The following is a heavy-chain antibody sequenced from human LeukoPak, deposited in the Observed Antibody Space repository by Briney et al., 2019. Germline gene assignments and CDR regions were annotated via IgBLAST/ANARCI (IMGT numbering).Heavy chain of an antibody. Sequence: PGRSLRLSCAASGFTLSNFAMHWVRQSPGKGLEWVAFTSNDGSNEYYADSVKGRFTISRDNSKNTLYLQLNSLRPEGTAVYYCARGSNYYAMDVWGRGTTVTVSS. CDR1: GFTLSNFA. V-gene: IGHV3-30*03. J-gene: IGHJ6*02. CDR2: TSNDGSNE. CDR3: ARGSNYYAMDV. D-gene: IGHD3-10*01.